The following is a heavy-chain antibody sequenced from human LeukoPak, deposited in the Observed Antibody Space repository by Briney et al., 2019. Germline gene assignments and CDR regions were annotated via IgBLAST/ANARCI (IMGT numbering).Heavy chain of an antibody. CDR1: GYTFTSYG. CDR2: ISAYNGNT. Sequence: GASVKVSCKASGYTFTSYGISWVRQAPGQGLEWMGWISAYNGNTNYAQKLQGRVTMTTDTSTSTAYMELRSLRSDDTAVYYCARDVGRWFGELLTLYYFDYWGQGTLVTVSS. J-gene: IGHJ4*02. V-gene: IGHV1-18*01. CDR3: ARDVGRWFGELLTLYYFDY. D-gene: IGHD3-10*01.